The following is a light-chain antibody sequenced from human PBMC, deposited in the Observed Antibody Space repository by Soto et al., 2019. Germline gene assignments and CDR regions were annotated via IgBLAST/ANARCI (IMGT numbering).Light chain of an antibody. CDR3: QQYNSYPGT. V-gene: IGKV1-5*03. CDR2: KAS. CDR1: QSISSW. J-gene: IGKJ1*01. Sequence: DIQMTQSPSTLSASVGDRVTITCRASQSISSWLAWYQQKPGKAPKLLIYKASSLESGVPSRFSGSGSGPEFTLTISSLQPDDFATYYCQQYNSYPGTFGQGTKVEIK.